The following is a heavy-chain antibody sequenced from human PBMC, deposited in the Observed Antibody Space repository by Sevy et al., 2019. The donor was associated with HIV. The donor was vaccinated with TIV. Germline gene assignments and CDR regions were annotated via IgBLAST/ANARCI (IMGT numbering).Heavy chain of an antibody. V-gene: IGHV1-69*06. CDR2: IIPIFGTA. D-gene: IGHD6-13*01. Sequence: ASVTVSCKASGGTFSSYAISWVRQAPGQGLEWMGGIIPIFGTAKYAQKFQGRVTITADKSTSTAYMELSSLRSEDTAVYYCARSIAAAGTMYIWFDPWGQGTLVTVSS. CDR3: ARSIAAAGTMYIWFDP. CDR1: GGTFSSYA. J-gene: IGHJ5*02.